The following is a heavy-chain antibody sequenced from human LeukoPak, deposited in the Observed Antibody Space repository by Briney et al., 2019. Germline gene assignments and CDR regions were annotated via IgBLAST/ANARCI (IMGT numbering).Heavy chain of an antibody. CDR2: ISSSSSYI. CDR3: ARDEDCSGGSCFGTAIDY. J-gene: IGHJ4*02. D-gene: IGHD2-15*01. V-gene: IGHV3-21*01. Sequence: GGSLRLSCAASGFTFSSYSMNWVRQAPGKGLEWVSSISSSSSYIYYADSVKGRFTISRDNAKYSLYLQMNSLRAEDTAVYYCARDEDCSGGSCFGTAIDYWGQGTLVTVSS. CDR1: GFTFSSYS.